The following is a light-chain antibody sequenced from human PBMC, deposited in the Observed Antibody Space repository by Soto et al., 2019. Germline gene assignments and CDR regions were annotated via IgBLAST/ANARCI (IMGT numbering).Light chain of an antibody. Sequence: EIVLTQSPGTLSLSPGERATLSCRASQSVSSYLAWYQQKPGQAPRLLIYDASNRATDIPARFSGSGSGTDFTLTISSLEPEDFAVYYCQQRSNFTFGGGTKVEIK. CDR3: QQRSNFT. J-gene: IGKJ4*01. CDR2: DAS. V-gene: IGKV3-11*01. CDR1: QSVSSY.